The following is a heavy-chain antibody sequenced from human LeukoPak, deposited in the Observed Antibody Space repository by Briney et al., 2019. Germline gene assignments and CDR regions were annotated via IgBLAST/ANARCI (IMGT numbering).Heavy chain of an antibody. Sequence: PSETLSLTCTVSGGSISSGDYYWSWIRQPPGKGLEWIGYIYYSGSTYYNPSLKSRVTISVDTSKNQFSLKLSSVTAADTAVYYCARQAVADAFDIWGQRTMVTVSS. CDR2: IYYSGST. D-gene: IGHD6-19*01. V-gene: IGHV4-30-4*08. J-gene: IGHJ3*02. CDR1: GGSISSGDYY. CDR3: ARQAVADAFDI.